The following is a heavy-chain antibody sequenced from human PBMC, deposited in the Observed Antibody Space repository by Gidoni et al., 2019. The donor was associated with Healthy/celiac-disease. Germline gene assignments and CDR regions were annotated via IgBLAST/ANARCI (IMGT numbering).Heavy chain of an antibody. CDR3: ARGRRWGLDY. CDR1: GGSFSGYS. Sequence: QVQLQQWGAGLLKPSETLSLTCAVYGGSFSGYSWSWIRQPPGKGLEWSGESNHSGSTNYNPSLKRRVTRSVDTSKNQFSLKLSSVTAADTAVYYCARGRRWGLDYWGQGTLVTVSS. CDR2: SNHSGST. J-gene: IGHJ4*02. D-gene: IGHD7-27*01. V-gene: IGHV4-34*01.